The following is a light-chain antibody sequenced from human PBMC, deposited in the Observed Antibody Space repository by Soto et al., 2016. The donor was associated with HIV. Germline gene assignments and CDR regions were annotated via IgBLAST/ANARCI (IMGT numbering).Light chain of an antibody. CDR1: QLGNRY. V-gene: IGLV3-1*01. CDR3: QAWDSYGWV. J-gene: IGLJ3*02. CDR2: QDN. Sequence: SYVLTQTPSVSVSPGQTATITCSGNQLGNRYASWYQQKPGQPPVVVIFQDNKRPSGIPDRFSGSNSGNTATLTISGTQSMDEADYFCQAWDSYGWVFGGGTRLTVL.